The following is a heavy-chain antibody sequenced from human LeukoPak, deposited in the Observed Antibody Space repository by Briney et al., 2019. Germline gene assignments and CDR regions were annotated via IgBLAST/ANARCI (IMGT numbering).Heavy chain of an antibody. J-gene: IGHJ3*02. CDR3: ARDKYYYDSSGYLHAFDI. D-gene: IGHD3-22*01. CDR1: GFTFSSYE. CDR2: IRYDGSNK. Sequence: GGSLRLSCAASGFTFSSYEMNWVRQAPGKGLEWVAFIRYDGSNKYYADSVKGRFTISRDNAKNSLYLQMNSLRAEDTAVYYCARDKYYYDSSGYLHAFDIWGQGTMVTVSS. V-gene: IGHV3-30*02.